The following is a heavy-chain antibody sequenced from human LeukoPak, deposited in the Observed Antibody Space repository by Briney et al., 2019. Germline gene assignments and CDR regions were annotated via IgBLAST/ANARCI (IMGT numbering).Heavy chain of an antibody. D-gene: IGHD1-20*01. CDR3: AGITGTTGD. CDR1: GGSISSGSYY. CDR2: IYTSGST. V-gene: IGHV4-61*02. J-gene: IGHJ4*02. Sequence: SETLSLTCTVSGGSISSGSYYWSWIRQPAGKGLEWIGRIYTSGSTNYNPSLKSRVTISVDTSKNQFSLKLSSVTAADTAVYYCAGITGTTGDWGQGTLVTVSS.